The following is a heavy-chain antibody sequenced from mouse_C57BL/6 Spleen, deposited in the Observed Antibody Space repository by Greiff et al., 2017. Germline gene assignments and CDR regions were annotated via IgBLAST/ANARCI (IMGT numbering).Heavy chain of an antibody. D-gene: IGHD2-4*01. Sequence: EVKLQQSGPELVKPGASVKMSCKASGYTFTDYNMHWVKQSHGKSLEWIGYINPNNGGTSYNQKFKGKATLTVNKSSSTAYMELRSLTSEDSAVYYCAKIKEDDYDWSYFDYWGQGTTLTVSS. CDR1: GYTFTDYN. CDR3: AKIKEDDYDWSYFDY. J-gene: IGHJ2*01. CDR2: INPNNGGT. V-gene: IGHV1-22*01.